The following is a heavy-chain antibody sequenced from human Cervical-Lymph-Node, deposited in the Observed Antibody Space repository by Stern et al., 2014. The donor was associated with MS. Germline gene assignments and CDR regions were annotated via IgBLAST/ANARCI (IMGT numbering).Heavy chain of an antibody. D-gene: IGHD1-1*01. CDR2: IYPGDSET. Sequence: EVQLVESGAEVRKPGESLRISCEVSGYRFTNNWIGWVRQMPGKGLELMGIIYPGDSETRYSPSFQGQVTILVDKSNSITYLQWSSLKASDTAIYYCARRGHGYMGIDYWGQGTLVTVSS. V-gene: IGHV5-51*03. CDR3: ARRGHGYMGIDY. CDR1: GYRFTNNW. J-gene: IGHJ4*02.